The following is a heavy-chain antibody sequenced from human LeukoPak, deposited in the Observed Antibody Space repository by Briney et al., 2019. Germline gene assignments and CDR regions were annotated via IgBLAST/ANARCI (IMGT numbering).Heavy chain of an antibody. CDR3: ARDRETGTTDYFDY. V-gene: IGHV4-4*02. CDR1: GGSISSSNW. CDR2: IYHSGST. D-gene: IGHD1-1*01. Sequence: TASETLSLTCAVSGGSISSSNWWSWVRQPPGKGLEWIGEIYHSGSTNYNPSLKSRVTISVDKSKNQFSLKLSSVTAADTAVYYCARDRETGTTDYFDYWGQGTLVTVSS. J-gene: IGHJ4*02.